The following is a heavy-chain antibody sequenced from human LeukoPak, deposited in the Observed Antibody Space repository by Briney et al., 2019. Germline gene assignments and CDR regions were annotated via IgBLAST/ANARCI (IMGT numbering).Heavy chain of an antibody. J-gene: IGHJ4*02. D-gene: IGHD1-26*01. Sequence: GGSLRLSCAASGFTFTSYAMTWVRQAPGKGLEWVAIISYDGGNRYYADSVKGRFTISRDNSKNTLYLQMNSLRAEDTAVYYCAKDRSGSYDIGGYFDYWGQGNLVTVSS. CDR3: AKDRSGSYDIGGYFDY. CDR1: GFTFTSYA. CDR2: ISYDGGNR. V-gene: IGHV3-30*18.